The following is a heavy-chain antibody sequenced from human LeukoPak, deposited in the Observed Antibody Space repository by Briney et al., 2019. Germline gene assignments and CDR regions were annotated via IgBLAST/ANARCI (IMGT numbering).Heavy chain of an antibody. J-gene: IGHJ4*02. CDR2: IYPRDGST. Sequence: WASVKVSCTASGYTFTSNYIHWVRQAPGQGLERMGMIYPRDGSTSYAQKFQGRVTVTRDTSTSTVHMELSGLRSEDTAVYYCARDQEGFDYWGQGTLVTVSS. CDR1: GYTFTSNY. V-gene: IGHV1-46*01. CDR3: ARDQEGFDY.